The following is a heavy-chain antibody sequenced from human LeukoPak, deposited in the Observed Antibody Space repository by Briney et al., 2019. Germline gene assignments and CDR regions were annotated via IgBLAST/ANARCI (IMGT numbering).Heavy chain of an antibody. J-gene: IGHJ6*03. CDR1: GYTFNSYD. CDR2: MNPNSGNT. CDR3: AGLPGGSYYYYYYMDV. Sequence: ASVKVSCKASGYTFNSYDINWVRQATGQGLEWMGWMNPNSGNTGYGERFQGRVTMTRDNSISTAYMELSRLRSDDTAVYYCAGLPGGSYYYYYYMDVWGKGTTVTVSS. D-gene: IGHD1-26*01. V-gene: IGHV1-8*01.